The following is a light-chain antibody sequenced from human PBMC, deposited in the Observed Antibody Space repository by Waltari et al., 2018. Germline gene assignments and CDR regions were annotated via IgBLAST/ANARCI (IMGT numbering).Light chain of an antibody. J-gene: IGLJ3*02. Sequence: QPPSVSVSPGQTARITCSGDALSKKYAYWYQQKSGQAPVLVIYEDIKRPTGIPERFSGSSSGTTATLTISGAHVDDEADYYCYSTDFSGHDRVFGGGTKLTIL. CDR3: YSTDFSGHDRV. CDR2: EDI. CDR1: ALSKKY. V-gene: IGLV3-10*01.